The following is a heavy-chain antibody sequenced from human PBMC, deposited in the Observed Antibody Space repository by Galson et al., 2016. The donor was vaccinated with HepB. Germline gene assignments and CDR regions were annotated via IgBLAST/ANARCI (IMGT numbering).Heavy chain of an antibody. CDR2: IGGPGRSK. Sequence: SLRLSCAASGFTFSNYVMTWVRQSPGKGLEWVSRIGGPGRSKDYADSVNGRFTIFRDNSKNTLYLQRDSLRSEDTAVYYCAKAFTTADNFYQFGMDVWGKGTTVTVSS. CDR3: AKAFTTADNFYQFGMDV. J-gene: IGHJ6*04. V-gene: IGHV3-23*01. D-gene: IGHD1-1*01. CDR1: GFTFSNYV.